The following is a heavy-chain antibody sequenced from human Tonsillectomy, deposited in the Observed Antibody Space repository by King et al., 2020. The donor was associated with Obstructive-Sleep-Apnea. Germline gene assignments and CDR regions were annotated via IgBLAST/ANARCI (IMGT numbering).Heavy chain of an antibody. D-gene: IGHD2-15*01. CDR3: ARSNRIQLRNCSGGSCYPGSSRSNAFDI. Sequence: VQLQQWGAGLLKPSETLSLTCAVYGGSFSGYYWSWIRQPPGKGLEWIGEINHSGSTNYNPSLKSRVTISVDTSKNQFSLKLSSVTAPEPAVYYCARSNRIQLRNCSGGSCYPGSSRSNAFDIWGQGTMVTVSS. V-gene: IGHV4-34*01. CDR1: GGSFSGYY. CDR2: INHSGST. J-gene: IGHJ3*02.